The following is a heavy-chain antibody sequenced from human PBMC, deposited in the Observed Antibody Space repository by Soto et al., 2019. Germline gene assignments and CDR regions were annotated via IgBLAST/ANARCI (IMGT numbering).Heavy chain of an antibody. D-gene: IGHD2-2*01. CDR2: VFHTGNT. V-gene: IGHV4-39*01. J-gene: IGHJ5*02. CDR1: GGSISGSIYY. Sequence: PSETLSLTCIVSGGSISGSIYYWGWVRQPPGKGLEWIGSVFHTGNTYYNSSLKSRVTISVDTSKNQFSLELSSVTAADTVVYFCARRISTSGSGFDPWGQGTLVTVSS. CDR3: ARRISTSGSGFDP.